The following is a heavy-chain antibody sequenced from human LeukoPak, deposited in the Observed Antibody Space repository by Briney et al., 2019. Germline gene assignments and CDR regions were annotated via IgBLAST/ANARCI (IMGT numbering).Heavy chain of an antibody. Sequence: SETLSLTCAVSGGSISSGTYYWAWIRQPPGKGLEWIETISYSGSTYYNPSLKSRVTISVDKSRNQFSLRLSSVTAADTAVYYCARRAAYGSGSYFDFWGQGTLVTVSS. CDR2: ISYSGST. CDR1: GGSISSGTYY. V-gene: IGHV4-39*01. J-gene: IGHJ4*02. CDR3: ARRAAYGSGSYFDF. D-gene: IGHD3-10*01.